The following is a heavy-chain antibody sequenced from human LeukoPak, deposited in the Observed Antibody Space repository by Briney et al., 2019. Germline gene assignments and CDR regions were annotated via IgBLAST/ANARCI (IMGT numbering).Heavy chain of an antibody. D-gene: IGHD3-3*01. Sequence: ASVKVSCKASGYTFTGYYMHWVRQAPGQGLEWMGWINPNSGGTNYAQKFQGRVTMTRDTSISTAYMELSRLRSDDTAVYYCAREGAFGVVIIGDFDYWGQGTLATVSS. V-gene: IGHV1-2*02. CDR2: INPNSGGT. J-gene: IGHJ4*02. CDR3: AREGAFGVVIIGDFDY. CDR1: GYTFTGYY.